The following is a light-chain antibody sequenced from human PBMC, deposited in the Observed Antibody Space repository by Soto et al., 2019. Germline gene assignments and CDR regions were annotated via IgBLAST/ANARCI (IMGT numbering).Light chain of an antibody. CDR1: QGISSR. J-gene: IGKJ3*01. Sequence: DLPMTQSPYSVSASVGDRVTITCRAIQGISSRLAWYQQKPGKAPKLLIYAASSLQSGVQSGFSGSVSGPNFPLPIGGLHPEDFATINCHKSNSSPLPFATGTKVDIK. CDR3: HKSNSSPLP. V-gene: IGKV1-12*01. CDR2: AAS.